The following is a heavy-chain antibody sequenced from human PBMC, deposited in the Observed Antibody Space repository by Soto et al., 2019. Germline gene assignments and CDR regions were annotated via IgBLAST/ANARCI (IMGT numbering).Heavy chain of an antibody. D-gene: IGHD6-19*01. CDR1: GFSLRTSGVG. V-gene: IGHV2-5*01. Sequence: CGPTLGNPTPTLPLTCIFSGFSLRTSGVGVGWIRQPPGKALEWLGFIYWNDDKRYSPSLKSRLTITKDTSKNQVVLTMTNMDPVETATYYCAKSGSSGWYGWFDPWGQGTLVTV. J-gene: IGHJ5*02. CDR2: IYWNDDK. CDR3: AKSGSSGWYGWFDP.